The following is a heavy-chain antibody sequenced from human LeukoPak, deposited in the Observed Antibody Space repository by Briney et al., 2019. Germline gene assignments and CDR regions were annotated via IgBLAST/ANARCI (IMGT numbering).Heavy chain of an antibody. D-gene: IGHD4-17*01. V-gene: IGHV3-15*01. CDR3: TTDFLKYGATFDY. CDR1: GFTFNHAW. J-gene: IGHJ4*02. Sequence: GGSLRLSCAASGFTFNHAWMNWVRQAPGKGLESVGRIKKTTDGATTDYAAPVKDRFTISRDDSKDTLFLQMNSLKTEDTAVYCCTTDFLKYGATFDYWGQGSLVTVSS. CDR2: IKKTTDGATT.